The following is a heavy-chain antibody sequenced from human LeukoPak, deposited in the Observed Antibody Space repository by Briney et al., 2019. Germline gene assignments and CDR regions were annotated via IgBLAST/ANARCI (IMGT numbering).Heavy chain of an antibody. D-gene: IGHD2-15*01. CDR3: ARARVGYCSGGSCYEYNWFDP. Sequence: VASVKVSCKASGYTFTSYGISWVRQASGQGLEWMGWISAYNGNTNYAQKLQGRVTMTTDTSTSTAYMELRSLRSDDTAVYYCARARVGYCSGGSCYEYNWFDPWGQGTLVTVSS. CDR1: GYTFTSYG. J-gene: IGHJ5*02. V-gene: IGHV1-18*01. CDR2: ISAYNGNT.